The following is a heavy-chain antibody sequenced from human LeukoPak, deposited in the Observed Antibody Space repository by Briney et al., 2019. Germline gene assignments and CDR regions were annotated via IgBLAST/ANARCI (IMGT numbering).Heavy chain of an antibody. CDR3: ARVIAVAGDEYFQH. Sequence: PGGSLRLSCAASGFTVSSNYMSWVRQAPGKGLEWVSVIYSGGSTYYADSVKGRFTISRDNAKNSLYLQMNSLRAEDTAVYYCARVIAVAGDEYFQHWGQGTLVTVSS. J-gene: IGHJ1*01. D-gene: IGHD6-19*01. V-gene: IGHV3-53*01. CDR1: GFTVSSNY. CDR2: IYSGGST.